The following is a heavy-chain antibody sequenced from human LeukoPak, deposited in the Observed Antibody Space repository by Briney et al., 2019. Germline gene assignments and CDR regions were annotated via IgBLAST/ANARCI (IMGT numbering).Heavy chain of an antibody. CDR1: RYTFTSYY. D-gene: IGHD3-22*01. J-gene: IGHJ5*02. V-gene: IGHV1-46*01. CDR2: INPSGGST. Sequence: ASVKVSCKASRYTFTSYYMHWVRQAPGQGLEWMGIINPSGGSTSYAQKFQGRVTMTRDTSTSTVYMELSSLRSEDTAVYYCARDKLPYYYDSSDTEYNWFDPWGQGTLVTVSS. CDR3: ARDKLPYYYDSSDTEYNWFDP.